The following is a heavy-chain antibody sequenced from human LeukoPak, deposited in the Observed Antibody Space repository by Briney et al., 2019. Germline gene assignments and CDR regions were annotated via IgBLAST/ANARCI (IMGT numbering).Heavy chain of an antibody. CDR2: IWYDGSNK. D-gene: IGHD3-10*01. CDR1: GFTFSSYG. J-gene: IGHJ4*02. Sequence: RGSLRLXCAASGFTFSSYGMHWVRQAPGKGLECVAVIWYDGSNKYYADSVKGRFTISRDNSKSTLYLQMNSLRAEDTAVYYCAKDRLWFGELPPDYWGQGTLVTVSS. V-gene: IGHV3-33*06. CDR3: AKDRLWFGELPPDY.